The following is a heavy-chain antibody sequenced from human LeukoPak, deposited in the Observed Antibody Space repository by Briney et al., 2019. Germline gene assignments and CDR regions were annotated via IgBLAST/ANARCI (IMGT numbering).Heavy chain of an antibody. V-gene: IGHV4-34*01. J-gene: IGHJ4*02. CDR2: IYNSGST. CDR3: VRAYDY. CDR1: GGSFSGSN. Sequence: PSETLSLTCAVYGGSFSGSNWSWLRQPPGKGLEWIGEIYNSGSTIYNPSLKSRVTISVDTSKNQFSLNLISVTAADTAVYYCVRAYDYWGQGTLVTVSS.